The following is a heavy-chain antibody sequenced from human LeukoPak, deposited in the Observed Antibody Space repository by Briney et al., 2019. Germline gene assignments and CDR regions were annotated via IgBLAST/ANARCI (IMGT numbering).Heavy chain of an antibody. Sequence: GASVKVSCKASGYTFTGYYMHWVRQAPGQGLEWMGWINPNSGGTNYAQKLQGRVTMTRDTSISTAYMELSRLRSDDTAVYYCARERDYSNYSESWFDPWGQGTLVTVSS. D-gene: IGHD4-11*01. CDR2: INPNSGGT. CDR3: ARERDYSNYSESWFDP. CDR1: GYTFTGYY. J-gene: IGHJ5*02. V-gene: IGHV1-2*02.